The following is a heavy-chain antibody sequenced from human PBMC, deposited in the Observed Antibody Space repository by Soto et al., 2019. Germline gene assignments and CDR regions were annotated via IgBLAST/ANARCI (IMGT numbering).Heavy chain of an antibody. D-gene: IGHD3-3*01. CDR3: AKLITIFGVVPDHTDAFDI. J-gene: IGHJ3*02. CDR1: GFTFSSYA. V-gene: IGHV3-23*01. Sequence: GGSLRLSCAASGFTFSSYAMSWVRQAPGKGLEWVSAISGSGGSTYYADSVKGRFTISRDNSKNKLYLQMNSLRAEATAVYYCAKLITIFGVVPDHTDAFDIWGQGTMVTVSS. CDR2: ISGSGGST.